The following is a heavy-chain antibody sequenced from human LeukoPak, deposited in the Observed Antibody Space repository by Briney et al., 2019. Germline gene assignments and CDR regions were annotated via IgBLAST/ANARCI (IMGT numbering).Heavy chain of an antibody. D-gene: IGHD1-14*01. CDR2: ISSSSSTI. Sequence: PGGSLRLSCAASGLTFSDFSMNWVRQAPGKGLEWVSYISSSSSTIYYADSVKGRFTISRDNAKNSLYLQMNSLRAEDTAVYYCARSRRTPDYWGQGTLVTVSS. J-gene: IGHJ4*02. CDR1: GLTFSDFS. CDR3: ARSRRTPDY. V-gene: IGHV3-48*01.